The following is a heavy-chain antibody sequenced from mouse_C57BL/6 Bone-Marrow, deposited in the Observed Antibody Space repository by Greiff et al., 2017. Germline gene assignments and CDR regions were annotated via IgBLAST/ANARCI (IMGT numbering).Heavy chain of an antibody. V-gene: IGHV1-55*01. D-gene: IGHD1-1*01. CDR2: IYPGSGST. J-gene: IGHJ3*01. CDR1: GYTFTSYW. CDR3: ARGRIYYYGSFAY. Sequence: QVQLQQPGAELVKPGASVKMSCKASGYTFTSYWITWVKQRPGQGLEWIGDIYPGSGSTNYNEKFKGKATLTVDTSSSTAYMQLSSLTSEDSSVYYCARGRIYYYGSFAYWGQGTLVTVSA.